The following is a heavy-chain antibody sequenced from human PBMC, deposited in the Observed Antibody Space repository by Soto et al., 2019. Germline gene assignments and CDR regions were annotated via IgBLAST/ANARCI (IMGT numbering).Heavy chain of an antibody. CDR1: GFTFSSYA. V-gene: IGHV3-30-3*01. Sequence: PGGSLRLSCAASGFTFSSYAMHWVRQAPGKGLKWVAVISYDGSNKYYADSVKGRFTISRDNSKNTLYLQMNSLRAEDTAVYYCARDQGIAVAGIFHYWGQGTLVTVSS. D-gene: IGHD6-19*01. J-gene: IGHJ4*02. CDR2: ISYDGSNK. CDR3: ARDQGIAVAGIFHY.